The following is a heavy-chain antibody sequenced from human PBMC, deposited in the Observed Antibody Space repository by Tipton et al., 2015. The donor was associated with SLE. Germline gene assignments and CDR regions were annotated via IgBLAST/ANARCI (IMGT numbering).Heavy chain of an antibody. CDR1: GGSISSGSYY. V-gene: IGHV4-39*07. J-gene: IGHJ4*02. CDR2: IYHSGST. D-gene: IGHD1-14*01. Sequence: QVQLVQSGGGVVQPGGSLRLSCTVSGGSISSGSYYWSWIRQPPGKGLEWIGSIYHSGSTYYNPSLKSRVTISVDTSKNQFSLKLSSVTAADTAVYYCARDRNPRDFDYWGQGTLVTVSS. CDR3: ARDRNPRDFDY.